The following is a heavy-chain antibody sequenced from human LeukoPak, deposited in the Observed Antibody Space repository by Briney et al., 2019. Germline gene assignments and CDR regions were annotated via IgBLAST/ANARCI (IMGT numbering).Heavy chain of an antibody. J-gene: IGHJ4*02. CDR1: GFTFSSYS. CDR2: ISSSSSYI. V-gene: IGHV3-21*01. D-gene: IGHD6-6*01. CDR3: ARGTGGYSSSSGLLTYFDY. Sequence: PGGSLRLSCAASGFTFSSYSMNWVRQAPGKGLEWVSSISSSSSYIYYADSVKGRFTISRDNAKNSLYLQMNSLRAEDTAVYYCARGTGGYSSSSGLLTYFDYWGQGTLVTVSS.